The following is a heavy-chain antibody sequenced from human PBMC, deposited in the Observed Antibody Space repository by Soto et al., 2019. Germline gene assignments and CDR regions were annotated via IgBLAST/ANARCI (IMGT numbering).Heavy chain of an antibody. D-gene: IGHD1-1*01. V-gene: IGHV1-18*01. J-gene: IGHJ4*02. CDR1: GDTFTDYG. CDR3: ARDRYNRGSFDY. CDR2: INSYNSVT. Sequence: QVQLVQSGAEVKKPGASVKVSCKASGDTFTDYGITWVRQAPGQGLQWMGWINSYNSVTNNAHSCQGRVSMTTDTSTSTAYLELRSLRSDDTAVYYCARDRYNRGSFDYWGQGSLVTVSS.